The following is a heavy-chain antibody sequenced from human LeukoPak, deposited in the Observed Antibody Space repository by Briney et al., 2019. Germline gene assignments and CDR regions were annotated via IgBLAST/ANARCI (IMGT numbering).Heavy chain of an antibody. CDR3: ATVYRYSGSYYGDYYYYMDV. D-gene: IGHD1-26*01. CDR2: FDPEDGET. CDR1: GYTLTELS. J-gene: IGHJ6*03. V-gene: IGHV1-24*01. Sequence: ASVKVSCKVSGYTLTELSMHWVRQAPGKGLEWMGGFDPEDGETIYAQKFQGRVTMTEDTSTDTAYMELSSLRSEDTAVYYCATVYRYSGSYYGDYYYYMDVWGKGTTVTVSS.